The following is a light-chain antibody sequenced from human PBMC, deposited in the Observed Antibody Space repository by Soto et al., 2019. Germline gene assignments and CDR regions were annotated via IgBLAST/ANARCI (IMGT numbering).Light chain of an antibody. CDR1: ESISDY. CDR2: SAS. CDR3: QQTFSNLLS. Sequence: IQLTQSPSSLSASVGDRVTIACRASESISDYLNWYQHKPGEAPKVLVYSASTLRGGVPSRFSGTGSGTEFTLTISSLQPEHVATYYCQQTFSNLLSFGGRIKVDIK. J-gene: IGKJ4*01. V-gene: IGKV1-39*01.